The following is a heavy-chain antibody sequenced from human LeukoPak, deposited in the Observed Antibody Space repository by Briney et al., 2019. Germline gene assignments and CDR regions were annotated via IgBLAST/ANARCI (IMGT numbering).Heavy chain of an antibody. Sequence: PSETLSLTCTVSGGSKSSYYWSWIRQPAGKGLEWIGRIDTSGSTNYNPSLKSRVTMSVDRSKNQFSLKLSSVTAADTAVYYCARVGSLSRGRNWFDPWGQGTLVTVSS. V-gene: IGHV4-4*07. CDR1: GGSKSSYY. CDR3: ARVGSLSRGRNWFDP. J-gene: IGHJ5*02. D-gene: IGHD2-15*01. CDR2: IDTSGST.